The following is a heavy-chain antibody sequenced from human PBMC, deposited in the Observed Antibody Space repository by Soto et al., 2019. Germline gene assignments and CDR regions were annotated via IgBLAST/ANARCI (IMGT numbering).Heavy chain of an antibody. Sequence: ASETLSLTCTVSGGSISSSSYYWGWIRQPPGKGLEWIGSIYYSGSTYYNPSLKSRVTISVGTSKNQFSLKLSSVTAADTAVCYGARNRENSNYFNYYYYGMDVWGQGTRVS. CDR3: ARNRENSNYFNYYYYGMDV. J-gene: IGHJ6*02. D-gene: IGHD4-4*01. CDR1: GGSISSSSYY. V-gene: IGHV4-39*01. CDR2: IYYSGST.